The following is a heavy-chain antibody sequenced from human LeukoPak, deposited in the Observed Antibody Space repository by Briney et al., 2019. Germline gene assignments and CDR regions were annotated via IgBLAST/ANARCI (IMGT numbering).Heavy chain of an antibody. CDR2: IKRKTDGGTP. D-gene: IGHD3-10*01. CDR3: ATDLGGYYSGSGTYWGSLDY. Sequence: GGSLRLSCAASGLTFSNAWMSWVRQAPGKGLEWVGHIKRKTDGGTPDNAAPVKGRFTISRDDSKNTLYLQMNSLKTEDTAVYYCATDLGGYYSGSGTYWGSLDYWGQGTVVTVSS. J-gene: IGHJ4*02. V-gene: IGHV3-15*01. CDR1: GLTFSNAW.